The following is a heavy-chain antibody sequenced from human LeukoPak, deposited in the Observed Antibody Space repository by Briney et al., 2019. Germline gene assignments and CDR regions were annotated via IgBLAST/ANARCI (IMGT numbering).Heavy chain of an antibody. Sequence: PGGSLRLSCAASGFTFSSYWMHWVRQAPGKGLVWVSRINSDGSITSYADSVKGRFTISRDNAKNTLYLQMNSLRAEDTAVYYCARDPIREGMDVWGQGTTVTVSS. V-gene: IGHV3-74*01. J-gene: IGHJ6*02. CDR1: GFTFSSYW. CDR2: INSDGSIT. D-gene: IGHD1-26*01. CDR3: ARDPIREGMDV.